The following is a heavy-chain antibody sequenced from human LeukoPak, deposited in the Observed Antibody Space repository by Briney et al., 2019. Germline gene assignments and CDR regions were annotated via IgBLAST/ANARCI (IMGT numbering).Heavy chain of an antibody. CDR1: GFIVSNYD. V-gene: IGHV3-30*18. J-gene: IGHJ4*02. CDR2: ISYDGSNK. CDR3: AKPVGNWNCVFDY. Sequence: GGSLRLSCAASGFIVSNYDVHWVRQAPGKGLEWVAVISYDGSNKYCADSVKGRFTISRDNSKNTLYLQMNSLRAEDTAVYYCAKPVGNWNCVFDYWGQGTLVTVSS. D-gene: IGHD1-7*01.